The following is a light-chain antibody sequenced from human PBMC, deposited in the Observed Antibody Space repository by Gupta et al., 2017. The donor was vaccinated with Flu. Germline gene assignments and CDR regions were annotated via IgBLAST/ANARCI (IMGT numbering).Light chain of an antibody. Sequence: IACRSSQSLLDSYGKTCLSGYLHQPGQPPHRLIYEVSNRFSGVPDRFSGSGAGTDVTLRISRVEAEDVGVYYCMQTLQLPFTFGQGTKLEIK. J-gene: IGKJ2*01. CDR2: EVS. CDR3: MQTLQLPFT. CDR1: QSLLDSYGKTC. V-gene: IGKV2D-29*01.